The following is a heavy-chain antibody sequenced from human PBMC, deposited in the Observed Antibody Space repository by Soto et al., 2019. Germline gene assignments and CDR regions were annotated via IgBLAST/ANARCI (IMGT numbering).Heavy chain of an antibody. J-gene: IGHJ6*02. Sequence: GGSLRHSCAASGFTFSSYAMHWVRQAPGKGLEWVAVISYDGSNKYYADSVKGRFTISRDNSKNTLYLQMNSLRVEDTAVYYCARLAYCGVDCFSGYYFDGIDVRSQRTTVPVS. D-gene: IGHD2-21*01. V-gene: IGHV3-30-3*01. CDR2: ISYDGSNK. CDR1: GFTFSSYA. CDR3: ARLAYCGVDCFSGYYFDGIDV.